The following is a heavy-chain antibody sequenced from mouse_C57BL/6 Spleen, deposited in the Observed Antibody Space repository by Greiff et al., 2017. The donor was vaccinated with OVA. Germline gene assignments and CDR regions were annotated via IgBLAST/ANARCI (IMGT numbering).Heavy chain of an antibody. Sequence: EVKLQESGPELVKPGASVKISCKASGYSFTGYYMNWVKQSPEKSLEWIGEINPSTGGTTYNQKFKAKATLTVDKSSSTAYMQLKSLTSEDSAVYYCARENRARTAQASYAMDYWGQGTSVTVSS. D-gene: IGHD3-2*02. CDR1: GYSFTGYY. CDR3: ARENRARTAQASYAMDY. CDR2: INPSTGGT. J-gene: IGHJ4*01. V-gene: IGHV1-42*01.